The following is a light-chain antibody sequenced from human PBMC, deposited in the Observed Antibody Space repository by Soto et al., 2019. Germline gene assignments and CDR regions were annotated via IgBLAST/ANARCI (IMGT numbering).Light chain of an antibody. CDR1: QSIASF. CDR3: QQSYTTPIT. CDR2: DAS. J-gene: IGKJ5*01. Sequence: DIQMTQSPSSLSASVGDSVTMTCRASQSIASFLNWYQQKPGKAPKLLIYDASSVQSGVPSRFTGCGSGTDFTLTISSLQPEDFATYYCQQSYTTPITFGQGTRLEIK. V-gene: IGKV1-39*01.